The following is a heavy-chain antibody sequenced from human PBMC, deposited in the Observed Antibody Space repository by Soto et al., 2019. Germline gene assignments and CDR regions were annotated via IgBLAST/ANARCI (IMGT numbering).Heavy chain of an antibody. D-gene: IGHD3-16*01. CDR2: ISAYSGKT. CDR3: ARDPYVGDHQY. V-gene: IGHV1-18*01. J-gene: IGHJ4*02. Sequence: QVQLVESGGEVKKPGASVKVSCKTSGYTFTTYGISWVRQAPGQGLEWVGWISAYSGKTHYAQKFQGTVTMTTDTSTNTAYLELRSLILDDTAVYCCARDPYVGDHQYWCQGTLVTVSS. CDR1: GYTFTTYG.